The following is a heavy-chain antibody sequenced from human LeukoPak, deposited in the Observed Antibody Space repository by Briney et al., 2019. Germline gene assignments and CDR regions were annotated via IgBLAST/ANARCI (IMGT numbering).Heavy chain of an antibody. J-gene: IGHJ6*03. CDR1: GYTFTGYY. CDR2: INPNSGGT. D-gene: IGHD2-2*01. CDR3: ARDKLGYCSSTSCWGYYYYYMDV. V-gene: IGHV1-2*02. Sequence: VASVKVSCKASGYTFTGYYMHWVRQAPGQGLEWMGWINPNSGGTNYAQKFQGRVTMTRDTSISTAYMELSRLRSDDTAVYYCARDKLGYCSSTSCWGYYYYYMDVWGKGTTVTVSS.